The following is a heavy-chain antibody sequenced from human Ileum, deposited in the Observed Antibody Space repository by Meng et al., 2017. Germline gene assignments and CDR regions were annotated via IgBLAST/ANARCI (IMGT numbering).Heavy chain of an antibody. CDR1: GFTFSSYA. D-gene: IGHD1-26*01. Sequence: GGSLRLSCAASGFTFSSYAMSWVRQAPGKGLEWISTISGAGVGTYYADAVEGRFTISRDNSRNTLFLQMHSLRAEDAAIYFCAKDRVTGSSDYFDFWGQGMVVTVSS. V-gene: IGHV3-23*01. CDR3: AKDRVTGSSDYFDF. CDR2: ISGAGVGT. J-gene: IGHJ4*02.